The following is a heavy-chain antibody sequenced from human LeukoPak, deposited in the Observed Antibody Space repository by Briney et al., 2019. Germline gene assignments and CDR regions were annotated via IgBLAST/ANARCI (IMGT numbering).Heavy chain of an antibody. CDR3: ARDALIDYCDSSGPHDY. J-gene: IGHJ4*02. V-gene: IGHV1-69*05. Sequence: SSVKVSCKASGGTFSSYAISWVRQAPGQGLEWMGRIIPIFGTANYAQKLQGRVTITTDESTSTAYMELSSLRSEDTAVYYCARDALIDYCDSSGPHDYWGQGTLVTVSS. CDR2: IIPIFGTA. D-gene: IGHD3-22*01. CDR1: GGTFSSYA.